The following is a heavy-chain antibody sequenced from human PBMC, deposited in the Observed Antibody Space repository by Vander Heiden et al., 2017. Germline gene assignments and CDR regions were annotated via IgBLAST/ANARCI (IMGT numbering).Heavy chain of an antibody. D-gene: IGHD1-7*01. V-gene: IGHV3-30*18. CDR2: ISYDGSNK. Sequence: QVQLVESGGGVVQPGRSLRLSCAASGFTFSSYGMHWVRQAPGKGLEWVAVISYDGSNKYYADSVKGRFTISRDNSKNTLYLQMNSLRAEDTAVYYCAKDRLNWNYVGLGAFDIWGQGTMVTVSS. CDR1: GFTFSSYG. J-gene: IGHJ3*02. CDR3: AKDRLNWNYVGLGAFDI.